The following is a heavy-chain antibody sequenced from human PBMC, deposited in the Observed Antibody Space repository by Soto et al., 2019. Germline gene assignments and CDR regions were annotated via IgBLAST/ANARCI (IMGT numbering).Heavy chain of an antibody. V-gene: IGHV1-69*13. CDR3: AAGGSWARLDN. J-gene: IGHJ4*02. D-gene: IGHD6-13*01. CDR2: IITAFGPG. CDR1: GGTLNNYA. Sequence: VKVSCKASGGTLNNYAISWVRQAPGQGLEWMGGIITAFGPGVYAQKFQGRVTITADESTKTAYMDLNSLTSEDTAVYYCAAGGSWARLDNWGQGTLVTVSS.